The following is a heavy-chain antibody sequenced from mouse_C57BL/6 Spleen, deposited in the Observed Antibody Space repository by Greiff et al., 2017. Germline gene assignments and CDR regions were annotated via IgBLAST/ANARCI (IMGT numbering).Heavy chain of an antibody. CDR2: IYPGSGST. Sequence: QVQLQQPGAELVKPGASVKMSCKASGYTFTSYWITWVKQRPGQGLEWIGDIYPGSGSTNYNEKFKSKATLTVDTSSSTAYMQLSSLTSEDSAVYYCAREDYYGSPLDYWGQGTTLTVSS. J-gene: IGHJ2*01. CDR1: GYTFTSYW. D-gene: IGHD1-1*01. V-gene: IGHV1-55*01. CDR3: AREDYYGSPLDY.